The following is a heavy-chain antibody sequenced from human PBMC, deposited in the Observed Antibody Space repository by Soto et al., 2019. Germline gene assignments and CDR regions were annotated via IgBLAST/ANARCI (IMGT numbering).Heavy chain of an antibody. CDR3: ATPRGYDILTGPVPSPL. D-gene: IGHD3-9*01. CDR1: GFTFSSYA. J-gene: IGHJ4*02. V-gene: IGHV3-23*01. CDR2: ISGSGGST. Sequence: PGGSLRLSCAASGFTFSSYAMSWVRQAPGKGLEWVSAISGSGGSTYYADSVKGRFTISRDNSKNTLYLQMNSLRAEDTAVYYCATPRGYDILTGPVPSPLWGQGTLVTVSS.